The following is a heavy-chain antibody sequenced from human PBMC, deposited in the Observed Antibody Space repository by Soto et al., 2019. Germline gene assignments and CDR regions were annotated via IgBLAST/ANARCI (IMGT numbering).Heavy chain of an antibody. CDR2: ISGSGGSI. V-gene: IGHV3-23*01. J-gene: IGHJ4*02. Sequence: PGGSLRLSCAASGFTFSSYAMSWVRQAPGKGLEWVSAISGSGGSIYYADSVKGRFTISRDNSKNTLYLQMNSLRAEDTAVYYCAKDALGSGSYPEYYFDYWGQGTLVTVSS. CDR1: GFTFSSYA. D-gene: IGHD1-26*01. CDR3: AKDALGSGSYPEYYFDY.